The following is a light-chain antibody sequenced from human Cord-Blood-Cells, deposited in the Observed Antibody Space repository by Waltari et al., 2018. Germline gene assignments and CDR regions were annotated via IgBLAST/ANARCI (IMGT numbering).Light chain of an antibody. CDR2: GNS. Sequence: QSVLTQPPSVSGAPGQRVTISCTGSSPNIRAGYDVHWYQQLPGTAPKLLSYGNSNRHAGVPDRFSGSKSGTSASLAITGLQAEDEADYYCQSYDSSLSGYVFGTGTKVTVL. V-gene: IGLV1-40*01. CDR1: SPNIRAGYD. J-gene: IGLJ1*01. CDR3: QSYDSSLSGYV.